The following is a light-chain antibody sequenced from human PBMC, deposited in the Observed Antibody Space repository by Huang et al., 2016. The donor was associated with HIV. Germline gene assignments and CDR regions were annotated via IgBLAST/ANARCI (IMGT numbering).Light chain of an antibody. CDR2: DAS. CDR3: QQRGDWPLT. J-gene: IGKJ4*01. Sequence: EIVLTQSPATLSLSPGERATLSCRASQSIINFLACYQQKPGQAPRLLIYDASNRATGIPAMCSGSGSWTDCTFTISSLEPEDFSVYYCQQRGDWPLTFGGGTKVEI. V-gene: IGKV3-11*01. CDR1: QSIINF.